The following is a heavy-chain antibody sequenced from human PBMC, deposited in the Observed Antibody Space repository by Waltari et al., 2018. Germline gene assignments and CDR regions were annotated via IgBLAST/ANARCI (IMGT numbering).Heavy chain of an antibody. D-gene: IGHD2-15*01. CDR1: GFSSTDSA. V-gene: IGHV3-9*02. Sequence: EVQLVESGGGLVQPGGSLRLSCVASGFSSTDSAMHWVRQAPGKGLEWVAGISWNSADIGDAESVKGRFTISRDNAKNSLSLQMSSLRPEGTALYYCARTYCTGGSCYNPFDHWGQGTLVTVSS. J-gene: IGHJ4*02. CDR2: ISWNSADI. CDR3: ARTYCTGGSCYNPFDH.